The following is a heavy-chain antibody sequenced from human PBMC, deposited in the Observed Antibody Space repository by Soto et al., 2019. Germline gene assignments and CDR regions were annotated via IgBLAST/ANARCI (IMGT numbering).Heavy chain of an antibody. J-gene: IGHJ4*02. CDR3: ARGGDYGDYGFDY. Sequence: QVPLVQSGAEVKKPGASVKVSCKASGYTFTSYGISWVRQSPAQGLEWMGWISADHCNTNYAQKLQGRVTMATDTYTSTAYMELRSLRSDDTAVYYCARGGDYGDYGFDYWGQGTLDTVSS. CDR1: GYTFTSYG. D-gene: IGHD4-17*01. V-gene: IGHV1-18*01. CDR2: ISADHCNT.